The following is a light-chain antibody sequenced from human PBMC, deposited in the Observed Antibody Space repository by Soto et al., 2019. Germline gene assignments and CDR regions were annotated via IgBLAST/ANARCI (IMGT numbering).Light chain of an antibody. V-gene: IGLV2-11*01. CDR1: SSDVGGYHY. J-gene: IGLJ3*02. Sequence: QSALTQPASVSGSPGQSITISCTGSSSDVGGYHYVSWYQQYPGEAPKLVIYDVSYRPSGVPDRFSGSKSGNTASLTISGLQADDEGDYYCCSYAGTYWVFGGGTKLTVL. CDR3: CSYAGTYWV. CDR2: DVS.